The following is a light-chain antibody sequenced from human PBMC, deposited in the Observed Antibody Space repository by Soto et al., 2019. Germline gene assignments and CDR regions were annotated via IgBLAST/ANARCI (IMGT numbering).Light chain of an antibody. CDR1: QSVRSN. J-gene: IGKJ5*01. CDR2: GAS. CDR3: QQYNTWPPIP. V-gene: IGKV3-15*01. Sequence: VMKQSLATLSVSPGERVTLSCRASQSVRSNLAWYQQKPGQAPRLLIYGASTRATGLPARFSGSGSGTDFTLTISSLQSEDFAVYYCQQYNTWPPIPFGQGTRLEI.